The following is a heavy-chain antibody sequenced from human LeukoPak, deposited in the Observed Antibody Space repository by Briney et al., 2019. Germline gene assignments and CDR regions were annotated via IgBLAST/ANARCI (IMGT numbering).Heavy chain of an antibody. Sequence: PSETLSLTCAVYGGSFSGYYWSWIRQPPGKGLEWIGEINHSGSTNYNPSLKSRVTIPVDTSKNQFSLKLSSVTAADTAVYYCARLLRYFDWLSFDYWGQGTLVTVSS. CDR3: ARLLRYFDWLSFDY. CDR2: INHSGST. J-gene: IGHJ4*02. D-gene: IGHD3-9*01. CDR1: GGSFSGYY. V-gene: IGHV4-34*01.